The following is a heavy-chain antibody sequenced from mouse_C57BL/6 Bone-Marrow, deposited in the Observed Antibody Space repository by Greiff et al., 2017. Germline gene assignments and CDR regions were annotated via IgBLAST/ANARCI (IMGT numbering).Heavy chain of an antibody. J-gene: IGHJ3*01. CDR2: IYPRDGST. CDR1: GYTFTSYD. Sequence: VKLVESGPELVKPGASVKLSCKASGYTFTSYDINWVKQRPGQGLEWIGWIYPRDGSTKYNEKFKGKATLTVDTSSSTAYMELHSLTSEDSAVYFCARGYYGNWFAYWGQGTLVTVSA. CDR3: ARGYYGNWFAY. D-gene: IGHD2-1*01. V-gene: IGHV1-85*01.